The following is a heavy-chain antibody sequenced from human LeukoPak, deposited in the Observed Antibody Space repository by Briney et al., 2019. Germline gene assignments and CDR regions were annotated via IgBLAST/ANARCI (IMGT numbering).Heavy chain of an antibody. Sequence: SETLSPTCTVSGGSISSSHCNWIRQPPGKGLEWIGYISYNGGANYNPSLKSRVTMSVDTSKNQFSLKLTSVTAADTAVYYCTTGDIYLDYWGPGTLVTVSS. CDR1: GGSISSSH. CDR3: TTGDIYLDY. CDR2: ISYNGGA. V-gene: IGHV4-59*01. J-gene: IGHJ4*02.